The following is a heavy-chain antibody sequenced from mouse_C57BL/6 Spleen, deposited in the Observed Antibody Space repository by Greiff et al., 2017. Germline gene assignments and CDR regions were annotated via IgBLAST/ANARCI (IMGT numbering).Heavy chain of an antibody. D-gene: IGHD1-1*01. Sequence: QVQLQQPGAELVKPGASVKMSCKASGYTFTSYWITWVKQRPGQGLEWIGDIYPGSGSTNYNEKFKSKATLTVDTSSSTAYMQLSSLTSEDAAVYYCARSRHNYGSSPDYWGQGTTLTVSS. CDR2: IYPGSGST. J-gene: IGHJ2*01. V-gene: IGHV1-55*01. CDR1: GYTFTSYW. CDR3: ARSRHNYGSSPDY.